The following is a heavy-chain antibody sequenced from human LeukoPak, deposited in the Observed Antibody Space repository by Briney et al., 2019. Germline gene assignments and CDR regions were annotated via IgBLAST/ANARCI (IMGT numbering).Heavy chain of an antibody. Sequence: KPSETLSLTCTVSGGSISSYYWSWLRQPAGEGLEWLGRVYSSGNTNYNPSLKSRVTMSVDTSRNQFSLKLTSVIAADSAVYYCARMFSGTYGGIDYWGQGTLVTVSS. CDR2: VYSSGNT. CDR3: ARMFSGTYGGIDY. D-gene: IGHD1-26*01. CDR1: GGSISSYY. J-gene: IGHJ4*02. V-gene: IGHV4-4*07.